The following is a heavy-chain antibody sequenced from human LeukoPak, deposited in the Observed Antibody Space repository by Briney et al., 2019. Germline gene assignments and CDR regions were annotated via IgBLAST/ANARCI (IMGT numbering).Heavy chain of an antibody. Sequence: SVKVSCKASGGTFSSYAISWVRQAPGQGLEWMGRIIPIFGTAKYAQGFQGRITITADRSTSTAYMELSSLRSEDTAVYYCARDVELVGFDYWGQGTLVTVSS. CDR3: ARDVELVGFDY. V-gene: IGHV1-69*06. J-gene: IGHJ4*02. CDR1: GGTFSSYA. CDR2: IIPIFGTA. D-gene: IGHD5-24*01.